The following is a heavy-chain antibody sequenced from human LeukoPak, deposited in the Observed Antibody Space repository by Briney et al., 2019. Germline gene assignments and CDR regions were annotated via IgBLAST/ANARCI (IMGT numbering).Heavy chain of an antibody. CDR2: INPNSGGT. V-gene: IGHV1-2*04. CDR3: ARAVRYFDNFDY. J-gene: IGHJ4*02. CDR1: GYTFTGYY. D-gene: IGHD3-9*01. Sequence: ASVKVSRKASGYTFTGYYMHWVRQAPGQGLEWMGWINPNSGGTNYAQKFQGWVTMTRDTSISTAYMELSRLRSDDTAVYYCARAVRYFDNFDYWGQGTLVTVSS.